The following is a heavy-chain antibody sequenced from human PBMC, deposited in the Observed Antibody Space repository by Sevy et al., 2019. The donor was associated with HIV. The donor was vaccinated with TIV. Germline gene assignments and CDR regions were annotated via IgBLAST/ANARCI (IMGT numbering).Heavy chain of an antibody. CDR1: GFTFSSYA. V-gene: IGHV3-23*01. D-gene: IGHD3-22*01. J-gene: IGHJ3*02. CDR3: AKEVGGHIAAAGTGWYDYYDSSGSGTGAFDI. CDR2: ISGSGGST. Sequence: GGSLRLSCAASGFTFSSYAMSWVRQAPGKGLEWVSAISGSGGSTYYADSVKGRFTISRDNSKNTLYLQMNSLRAEDTAXYYCAKEVGGHIAAAGTGWYDYYDSSGSGTGAFDIWGQGTMVTVSS.